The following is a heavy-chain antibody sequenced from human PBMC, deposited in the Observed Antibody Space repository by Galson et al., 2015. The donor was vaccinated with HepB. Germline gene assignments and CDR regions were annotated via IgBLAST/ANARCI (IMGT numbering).Heavy chain of an antibody. V-gene: IGHV3-23*01. Sequence: SLRLSCAASGFTFSSYSMNWVRQAPGKGLEWVSAISGSADSTYYADSVKGRFTISRDNSKNTLYLQMNSLRAEDTAVYYCARHPGGDTSGYLPLDYWGQGTLVTVSS. CDR2: ISGSADST. CDR1: GFTFSSYS. D-gene: IGHD3-22*01. CDR3: ARHPGGDTSGYLPLDY. J-gene: IGHJ4*02.